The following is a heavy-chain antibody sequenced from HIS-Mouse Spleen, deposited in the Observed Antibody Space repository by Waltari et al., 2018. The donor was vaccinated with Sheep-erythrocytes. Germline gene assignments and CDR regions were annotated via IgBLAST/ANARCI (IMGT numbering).Heavy chain of an antibody. CDR3: ARFSRPRFWPVGATAFDI. V-gene: IGHV4-59*08. D-gene: IGHD1-26*01. CDR2: IYYSGST. J-gene: IGHJ3*02. CDR1: GGSISSYY. Sequence: QVQLQESGPGLVKPSETLSLTCTVSGGSISSYYWSWIRQPPGKGLEWIGYIYYSGSTNYTPPLKSRVPISVDTSKNQFSLKLSSVTAADTAVYYCARFSRPRFWPVGATAFDIWGQGTMVTVSS.